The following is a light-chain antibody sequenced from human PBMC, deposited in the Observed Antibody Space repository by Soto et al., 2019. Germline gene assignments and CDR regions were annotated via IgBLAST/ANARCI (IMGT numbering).Light chain of an antibody. J-gene: IGKJ1*01. CDR3: QQYYTTPWT. Sequence: DIVMTQSPDSLAVSLAERATINCKSSQSVFYSSNNKNYLAWFQQKPGQPPKLLIYWASTRESGVPDRFNGSGSCTDFTLTITSLHAEDVAVYVCQQYYTTPWTFGQGTKVEI. CDR2: WAS. V-gene: IGKV4-1*01. CDR1: QSVFYSSNNKNY.